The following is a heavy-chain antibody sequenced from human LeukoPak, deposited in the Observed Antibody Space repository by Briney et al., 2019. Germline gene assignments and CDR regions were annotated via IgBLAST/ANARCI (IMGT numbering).Heavy chain of an antibody. CDR2: ISGSGGST. D-gene: IGHD2-2*01. Sequence: GGSLRLSCAASGFTFSSYAMSWVRQAPGKGLEWVSAISGSGGSTYYADSVKGRFTISRDNAKNSLYLQMNSLRAEDTAVYYCATTEIVVVPAAEIYRNYYYYYMDVWGKGTTVTVSS. CDR1: GFTFSSYA. CDR3: ATTEIVVVPAAEIYRNYYYYYMDV. V-gene: IGHV3-23*01. J-gene: IGHJ6*03.